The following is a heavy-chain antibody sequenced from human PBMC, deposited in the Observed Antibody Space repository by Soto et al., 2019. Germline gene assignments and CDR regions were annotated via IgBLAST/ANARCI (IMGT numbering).Heavy chain of an antibody. CDR2: IKSKTDGGTT. D-gene: IGHD3-22*01. Sequence: GGSLRLSCAASGFTFSNAWMNWVRQAPGKGLEWVGRIKSKTDGGTTDYAAPVKGRFTISRDDSKNTLYLQMNSLKTEDTAVYYCTAEKLTYYYDSSGYYSFDYWGQGTLVTVSS. V-gene: IGHV3-15*07. CDR1: GFTFSNAW. J-gene: IGHJ4*02. CDR3: TAEKLTYYYDSSGYYSFDY.